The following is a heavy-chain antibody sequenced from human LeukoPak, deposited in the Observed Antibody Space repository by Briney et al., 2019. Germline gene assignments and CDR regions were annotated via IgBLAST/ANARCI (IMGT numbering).Heavy chain of an antibody. CDR2: ISYDGSNK. D-gene: IGHD2-8*02. CDR1: GFTFSSYG. V-gene: IGHV3-30*18. Sequence: GRSLRLSCAASGFTFSSYGMHWVRQAPGKGLEWVAVISYDGSNKYYADSVKGRFTISRDNSKNTLYLQMNSLRAEDMAVYYCAKDGGVLGFDYWGQGTLVTVSS. J-gene: IGHJ4*02. CDR3: AKDGGVLGFDY.